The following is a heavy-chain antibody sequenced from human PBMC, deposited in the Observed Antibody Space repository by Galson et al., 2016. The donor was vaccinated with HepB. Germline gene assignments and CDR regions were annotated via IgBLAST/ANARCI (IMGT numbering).Heavy chain of an antibody. J-gene: IGHJ4*02. CDR2: ISWNSRNI. Sequence: SLRLSCAASGFTFHDHVMHWVRQTPGKGLEWVSGISWNSRNIGYADSVKGRFTISRDNAKNSVFLQMNSLRPEDTALYYCAKDGGEDWTTAKPDYWGQGTLVTVSS. CDR3: AKDGGEDWTTAKPDY. D-gene: IGHD4-17*01. CDR1: GFTFHDHV. V-gene: IGHV3-9*01.